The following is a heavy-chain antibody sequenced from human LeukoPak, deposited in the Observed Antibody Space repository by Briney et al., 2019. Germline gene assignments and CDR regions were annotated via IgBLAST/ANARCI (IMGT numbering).Heavy chain of an antibody. V-gene: IGHV3-20*04. CDR2: INWNGGST. J-gene: IGHJ4*02. CDR1: GFTFDDYG. CDR3: ATSRIAVAGRDY. D-gene: IGHD6-19*01. Sequence: PGGSLRLSCAASGFTFDDYGMSWVRQAPGKGLEWVSGINWNGGSTGYADSVKGRFTISRDNAKHSLYLQMNGLRAEDTALYYCATSRIAVAGRDYWGQGTLVTVSS.